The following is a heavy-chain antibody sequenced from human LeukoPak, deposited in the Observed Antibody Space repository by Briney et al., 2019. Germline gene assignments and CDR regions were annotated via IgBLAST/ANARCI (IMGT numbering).Heavy chain of an antibody. CDR1: GFTLSSCW. J-gene: IGHJ4*02. V-gene: IGHV3-15*01. Sequence: GGSLRLSCAASGFTLSSCWMSWVRLAPGKGLEWVGRIKSKTDGEATDYAAPVKGRFTISRDDSKNTLYLQMDSLKPEDTAVYYCTTDEWGWGQGTLVTVSS. CDR2: IKSKTDGEAT. CDR3: TTDEWG. D-gene: IGHD1-26*01.